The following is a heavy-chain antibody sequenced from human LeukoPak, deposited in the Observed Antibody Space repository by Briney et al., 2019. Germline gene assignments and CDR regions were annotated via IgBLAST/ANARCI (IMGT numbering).Heavy chain of an antibody. CDR2: IYPADSTT. J-gene: IGHJ5*02. V-gene: IGHV5-51*01. D-gene: IGHD3-10*01. CDR1: GYDFSTYW. CDR3: ACRKYYSTWSDP. Sequence: GESLKISCKGFGYDFSTYWIGWVRQVPGEGLEWMGNIYPADSTTHYSRSFQGQVTISVDKSISTAYLQWSSLKASDTAMYYCACRKYYSTWSDPWGQGTLVTV.